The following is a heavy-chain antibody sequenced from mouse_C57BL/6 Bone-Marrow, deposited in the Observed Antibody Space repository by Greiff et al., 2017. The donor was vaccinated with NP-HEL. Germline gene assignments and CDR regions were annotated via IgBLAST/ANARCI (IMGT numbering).Heavy chain of an antibody. CDR2: IDPEDGET. V-gene: IGHV14-2*01. J-gene: IGHJ4*01. CDR3: ARNAMDY. Sequence: VQLQQSGAELVKPGASVKLSCTASGFNIKDYYMHWVKQRTEQGLEWIGRIDPEDGETKYAPQFQGKATITADTSSNTAYLQLSSLTSEDTAVYYCARNAMDYWGQGTSVTVSS. CDR1: GFNIKDYY.